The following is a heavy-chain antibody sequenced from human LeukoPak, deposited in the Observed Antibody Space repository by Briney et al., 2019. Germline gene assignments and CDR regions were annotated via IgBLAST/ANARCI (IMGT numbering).Heavy chain of an antibody. V-gene: IGHV4-59*01. J-gene: IGHJ4*02. D-gene: IGHD3-22*01. CDR1: GDSISSYH. Sequence: SETLSLTCTVSGDSISSYHWSWIRQPPGKGLEWIGYISYSGGPNYNPSHKSRVIISVDTSKNQFSLKLTSVTAADTAVYYCAREYYGSSGYYNDYWGQGALVTVSS. CDR3: AREYYGSSGYYNDY. CDR2: ISYSGGP.